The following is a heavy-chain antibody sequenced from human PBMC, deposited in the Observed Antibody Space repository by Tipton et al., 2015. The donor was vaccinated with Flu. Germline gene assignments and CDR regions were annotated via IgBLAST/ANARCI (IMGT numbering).Heavy chain of an antibody. J-gene: IGHJ4*02. D-gene: IGHD3-10*01. CDR2: ISQIGRT. Sequence: LRLSCTVSNGSIINHYRSWIRQPPGKGREWIGCISQIGRTYYNPSLKSRVTISVETATNQFSQRLCSVTAADTAMYYCVRSTEYYGSGSSDYWGQGTLVTVSS. V-gene: IGHV4-59*08. CDR1: NGSIINHY. CDR3: VRSTEYYGSGSSDY.